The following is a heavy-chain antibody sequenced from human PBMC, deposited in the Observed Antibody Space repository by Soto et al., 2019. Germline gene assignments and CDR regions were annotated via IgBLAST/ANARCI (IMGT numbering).Heavy chain of an antibody. Sequence: SETLSLTCAVSGYSISSGYYWGWIRQPPGKGLECIGSIYHSGSTYYNPSLKSRVTISVDTSKNQFSLKLSSVTAADTAVYYCARGGLAYSSSPLNWFDPWGQGTLVTSPQ. J-gene: IGHJ5*02. CDR3: ARGGLAYSSSPLNWFDP. D-gene: IGHD6-6*01. CDR1: GYSISSGYY. CDR2: IYHSGST. V-gene: IGHV4-38-2*01.